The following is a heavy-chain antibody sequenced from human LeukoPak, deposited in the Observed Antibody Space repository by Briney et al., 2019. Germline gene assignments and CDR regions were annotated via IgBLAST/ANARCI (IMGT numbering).Heavy chain of an antibody. D-gene: IGHD5-18*01. CDR1: GFTLGGHD. CDR3: VREARGYHYTYFDY. Sequence: GGSLRLSCTSSGFTLGGHDMHWVRQTTGDGLEGVAAVSAGHHAFYAGSVKGRFTVSREDAKNSLYLQMNSLRAGDTAVYYCVREARGYHYTYFDYWGQGSLVTVSS. J-gene: IGHJ4*02. CDR2: VSAGHHA. V-gene: IGHV3-13*01.